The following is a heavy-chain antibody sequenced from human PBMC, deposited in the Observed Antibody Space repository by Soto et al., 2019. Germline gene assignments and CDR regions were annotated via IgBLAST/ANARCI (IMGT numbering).Heavy chain of an antibody. Sequence: GASVKVSCKASGYTFTSYAMHWVRQAPGQRFEWMGWINAGNGNTKYSQKFQGRVTITRDTSASTAYMELSSLRSEDTAVYYCARDLRVYYGSGSALDYWGQGTLVTVSS. D-gene: IGHD3-10*01. J-gene: IGHJ4*02. CDR3: ARDLRVYYGSGSALDY. V-gene: IGHV1-3*01. CDR2: INAGNGNT. CDR1: GYTFTSYA.